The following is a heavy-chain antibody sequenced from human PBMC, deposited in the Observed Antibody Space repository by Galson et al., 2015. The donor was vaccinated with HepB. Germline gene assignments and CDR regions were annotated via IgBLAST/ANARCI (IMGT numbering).Heavy chain of an antibody. J-gene: IGHJ5*02. V-gene: IGHV4-30-4*01. CDR2: IYYSGST. D-gene: IGHD2-2*01. CDR1: SGSISSGDYW. Sequence: SLTCTVSSGSISSGDYWWNWIRQPPGKGLEWIGYIYYSGSTYHNPSLKSRVTISVDTSKNQFSLKLSSVTAADTALYYCARARSCSSTSCQDVGWFDPWGQGTLVTVSS. CDR3: ARARSCSSTSCQDVGWFDP.